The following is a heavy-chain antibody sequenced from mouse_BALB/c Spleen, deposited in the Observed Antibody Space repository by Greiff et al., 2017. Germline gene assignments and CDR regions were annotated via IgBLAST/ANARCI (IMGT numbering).Heavy chain of an antibody. CDR3: ARRVTARAMDY. J-gene: IGHJ4*01. D-gene: IGHD2-2*01. CDR2: ISSGGSYT. V-gene: IGHV5-9-4*01. Sequence: EVKLVESGGGLVKPGGSLKLSCAASGFTFSSYAMSWVRQSPEKRLEWVAEISSGGSYTYYPDTVTGRFTISRDNAKNTLYLEMSSLRSEDTAMYYCARRVTARAMDYWGQGTSVTVSS. CDR1: GFTFSSYA.